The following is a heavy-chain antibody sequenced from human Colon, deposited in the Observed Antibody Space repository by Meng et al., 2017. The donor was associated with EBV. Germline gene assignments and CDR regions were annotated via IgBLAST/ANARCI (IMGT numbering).Heavy chain of an antibody. V-gene: IGHV4-34*01. Sequence: QGQHPQVGAGLLKPAETLALPCAVYGGSFSGYYWSLIRQPPEKGLEWIGEINHSGSTNYNPSLKSRVTISVDTSKKQFSLKLSSVTAADTAVYYCARGPGGSYYLYYFDYWGQGTLVTVSS. CDR2: INHSGST. J-gene: IGHJ4*02. CDR3: ARGPGGSYYLYYFDY. D-gene: IGHD1-26*01. CDR1: GGSFSGYY.